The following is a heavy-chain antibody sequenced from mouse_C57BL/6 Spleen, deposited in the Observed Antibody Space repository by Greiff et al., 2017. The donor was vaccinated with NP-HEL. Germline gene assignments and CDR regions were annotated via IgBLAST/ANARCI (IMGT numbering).Heavy chain of an antibody. V-gene: IGHV3-6*01. CDR2: ISYDGSN. Sequence: EVKLMESGPGLVKPSQSLSLTCSVPGYSITSGYYWNWIRQFPGNKLEWMGYISYDGSNNYNPSLKNRISITRDTSKNQFFLKLNSVTTEDTATYYCAREGYYGSSWYFDYWGQGTTLTVSS. J-gene: IGHJ2*01. CDR1: GYSITSGYY. CDR3: AREGYYGSSWYFDY. D-gene: IGHD1-1*01.